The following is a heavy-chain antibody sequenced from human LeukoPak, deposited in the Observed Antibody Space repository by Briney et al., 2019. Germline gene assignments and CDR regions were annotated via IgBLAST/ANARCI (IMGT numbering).Heavy chain of an antibody. V-gene: IGHV3-7*01. CDR2: IKQDGSEK. CDR3: ARDVDY. Sequence: ETLSLTCAVYGGSFSGYYWSWIRQAPGKGLEWVANIKQDGSEKYYMDSVKGRFTISRDNAKNSLYLQMNSLRAEDTAVYYCARDVDYWGQGTLVTVSS. CDR1: GGSFSGYY. J-gene: IGHJ4*02.